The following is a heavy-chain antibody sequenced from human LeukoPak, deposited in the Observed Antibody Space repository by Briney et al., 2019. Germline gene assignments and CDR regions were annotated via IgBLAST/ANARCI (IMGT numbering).Heavy chain of an antibody. CDR1: GFTFSSYG. CDR2: ISYDGSNK. J-gene: IGHJ3*02. CDR3: ARKRIAVAVDI. D-gene: IGHD6-19*01. Sequence: GGSLRLSCAASGFTFSSYGMHWVRQAPGKGLEWVAVISYDGSNKYYADSVKGRFTISRDNSKNTLYLQMNSLRAEDTAVYYCARKRIAVAVDIWGQGTMVTVSS. V-gene: IGHV3-30*03.